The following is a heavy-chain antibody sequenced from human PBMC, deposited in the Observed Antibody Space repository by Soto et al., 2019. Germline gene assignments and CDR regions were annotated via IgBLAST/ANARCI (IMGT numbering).Heavy chain of an antibody. Sequence: ASVKVSCKASGYTFTGYYMHWVRQAPGQGLEWMGWINPNSGGTNYAQKFQGWVTMTRDTSISTAYMELSRLRSDDTAVYYCARGVREMVRGVIMGYYYYYMDVWGKGTMVTVSS. V-gene: IGHV1-2*04. D-gene: IGHD3-10*01. J-gene: IGHJ6*03. CDR2: INPNSGGT. CDR1: GYTFTGYY. CDR3: ARGVREMVRGVIMGYYYYYMDV.